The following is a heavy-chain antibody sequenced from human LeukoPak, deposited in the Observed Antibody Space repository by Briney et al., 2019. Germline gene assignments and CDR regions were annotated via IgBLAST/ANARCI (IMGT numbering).Heavy chain of an antibody. D-gene: IGHD5-12*01. CDR3: ARGNSKVWLRLPTDFDY. J-gene: IGHJ4*02. CDR1: GFTFSSYE. V-gene: IGHV3-48*03. CDR2: ISSSGSTI. Sequence: PGGSLRLSCAASGFTFSSYEMNWVRQAPGKGLEWVSYISSSGSTIYYADSVKGRFTISRDNAKNSLYLQMNSLRAEDTAVYYCARGNSKVWLRLPTDFDYWGQGTLVTVSS.